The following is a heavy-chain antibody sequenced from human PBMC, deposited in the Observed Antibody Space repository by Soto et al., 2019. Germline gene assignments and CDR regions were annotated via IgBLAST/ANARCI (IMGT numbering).Heavy chain of an antibody. J-gene: IGHJ6*02. V-gene: IGHV3-53*01. CDR1: GFTVSSNY. Sequence: GGSLRLSCAASGFTVSSNYMSWVRQAPGKGLEWVSVIYSGGSTYYADSVKGRFTISRDNSKNTLYLQMNSLRAEDTAVYYCARDLSGSYHGPNQGDYYYGMDVWGQGTTVTVSS. D-gene: IGHD1-26*01. CDR2: IYSGGST. CDR3: ARDLSGSYHGPNQGDYYYGMDV.